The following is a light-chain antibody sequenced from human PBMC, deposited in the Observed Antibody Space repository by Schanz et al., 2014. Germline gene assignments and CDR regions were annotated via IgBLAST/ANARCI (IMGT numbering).Light chain of an antibody. CDR2: WAS. J-gene: IGKJ4*01. V-gene: IGKV4-1*01. CDR3: QQYYGALT. CDR1: QSVFYASKNKNY. Sequence: DIVMTQSPDSLTVSLGERATINCKSSQSVFYASKNKNYLAWYQLKPGQPPKLLIYWASTRDSGVPDRFSGSGSGTDFTLSISNLQAEDAATYFCQQYYGALTFGGGTKLEI.